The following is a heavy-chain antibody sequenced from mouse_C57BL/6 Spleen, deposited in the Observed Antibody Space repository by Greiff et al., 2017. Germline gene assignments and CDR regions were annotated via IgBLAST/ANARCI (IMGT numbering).Heavy chain of an antibody. CDR1: GFTFSSYA. J-gene: IGHJ2*01. CDR3: TREGENFYFDY. V-gene: IGHV5-9-1*02. Sequence: EVKVVESGEGLVKPGGSLKLSCAASGFTFSSYAMSWVRKTPEKRLEWVAYISSGGDYIYYADTVKGRFTISRDNARNTLYLQMSSLKSEDTAMYYCTREGENFYFDYWGQGTTLTVSS. CDR2: ISSGGDYI.